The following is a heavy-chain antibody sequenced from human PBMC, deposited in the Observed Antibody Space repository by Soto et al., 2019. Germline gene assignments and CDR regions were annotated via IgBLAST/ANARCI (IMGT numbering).Heavy chain of an antibody. CDR1: GGSISSGGYY. Sequence: QVQLQESGPGLVKPSQTLSLTCTVSGGSISSGGYYWSWIRQHPGKGLEWIGYIYYSGSTYYNPSLKSRVTISVDTSKNQFSLKLSSVTAADTAVYYCARAPYGDYAFFGKTLDYFDYWGQGTLVTVSS. V-gene: IGHV4-31*03. CDR2: IYYSGST. J-gene: IGHJ4*02. CDR3: ARAPYGDYAFFGKTLDYFDY. D-gene: IGHD4-17*01.